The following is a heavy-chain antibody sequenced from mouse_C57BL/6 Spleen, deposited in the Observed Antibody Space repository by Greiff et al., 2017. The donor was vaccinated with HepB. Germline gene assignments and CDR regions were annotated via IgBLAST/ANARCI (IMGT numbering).Heavy chain of an antibody. CDR3: ARSGSFMDY. Sequence: VQLQQSGPELVKPGASVKISCKASGYSFTSYYIHWVKQRPGQGLEWIGWICPGSGNTKYNEKFKGKATLTADTSSSTAYMQLSSLTSEDSAVYCSARSGSFMDYWGQGTSVTVSS. CDR2: ICPGSGNT. CDR1: GYSFTSYY. J-gene: IGHJ4*01. V-gene: IGHV1-66*01.